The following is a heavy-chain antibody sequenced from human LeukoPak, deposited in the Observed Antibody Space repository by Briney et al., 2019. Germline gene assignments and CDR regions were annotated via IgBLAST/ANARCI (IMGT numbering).Heavy chain of an antibody. CDR3: AKTCGGGCYSDFQH. V-gene: IGHV3-74*01. CDR1: GFTFSTYW. CDR2: INSDGSST. D-gene: IGHD2-21*02. Sequence: GGSLRLSCAASGFTFSTYWMHWVRQAPGKGLVWVSRINSDGSSTSYADSVKGRFTISRDNAKNTLYLQMNSLRAEDTAVYYCAKTCGGGCYSDFQHWGQGTLVTVSS. J-gene: IGHJ1*01.